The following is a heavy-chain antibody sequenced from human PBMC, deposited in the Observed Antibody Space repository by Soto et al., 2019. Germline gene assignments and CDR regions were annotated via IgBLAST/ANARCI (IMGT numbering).Heavy chain of an antibody. CDR2: TSYSGST. J-gene: IGHJ6*03. CDR3: ATGYYYYYLDV. V-gene: IGHV4-39*01. Sequence: QLQLQESGPGLVKPSETLSLTCTVSGGSISSSSYYWGWIRQPPGKGLEWIGSTSYSGSTYYNPSLKSRVTISVDTSKNQFCLKLSSVTAADTAVYYCATGYYYYYLDVWGKGTTVTVSS. CDR1: GGSISSSSYY.